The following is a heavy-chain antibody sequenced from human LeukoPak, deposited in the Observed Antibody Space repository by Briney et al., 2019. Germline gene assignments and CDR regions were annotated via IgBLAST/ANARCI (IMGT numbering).Heavy chain of an antibody. J-gene: IGHJ4*02. D-gene: IGHD2-2*01. CDR3: AKDIAGYQSSYYFDY. Sequence: PEGSLRLSCAASGFTFSSYAMSWVRQAPGKGLEWVSAISGSGGSTYYADSVKGRFTISRDYSKNTLYLQMNSLRAEDTAVYYCAKDIAGYQSSYYFDYWGQGTLVTVSS. CDR1: GFTFSSYA. V-gene: IGHV3-23*01. CDR2: ISGSGGST.